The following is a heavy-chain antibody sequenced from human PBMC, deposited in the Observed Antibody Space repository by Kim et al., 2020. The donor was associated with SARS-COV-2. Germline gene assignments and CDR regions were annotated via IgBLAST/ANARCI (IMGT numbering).Heavy chain of an antibody. J-gene: IGHJ4*02. D-gene: IGHD6-6*01. V-gene: IGHV4-39*01. CDR3: ARSSIAARDFDY. Sequence: YYNPSLKSRVTISVDTSKNQFSLKLSSVTAADTAVYYCARSSIAARDFDYWGQGTLVTVSS.